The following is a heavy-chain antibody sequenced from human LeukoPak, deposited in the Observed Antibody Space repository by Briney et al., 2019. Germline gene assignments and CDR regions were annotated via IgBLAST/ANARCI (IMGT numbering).Heavy chain of an antibody. J-gene: IGHJ4*02. CDR3: ARDGTYYYGSGINY. V-gene: IGHV4-61*09. Sequence: KASETLSLTCTVSGGSISGGSYYWNWIRQPAGKGLEWIGHIHTSGSTYYNPSLKSRVTISVDTSKNQFSLKLSSVTAADTAVYYCARDGTYYYGSGINYWGQGTLVTVSS. CDR2: IHTSGST. D-gene: IGHD3-10*01. CDR1: GGSISGGSYY.